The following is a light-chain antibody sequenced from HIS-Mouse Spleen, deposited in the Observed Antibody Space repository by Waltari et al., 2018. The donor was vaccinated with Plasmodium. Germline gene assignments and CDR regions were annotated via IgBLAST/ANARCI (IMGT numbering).Light chain of an antibody. CDR2: GAS. CDR1: QSVSSN. CDR3: QQYNNWSFT. J-gene: IGKJ3*01. V-gene: IGKV3-15*01. Sequence: EIVMTPSPATLSLSPGEKATPSCRASQSVSSNLAWYQQKPGQAPRLLIYGASTRATGIPARFSGSGSGTEFTLTISSLQSEDFAVYYCQQYNNWSFTFGPGTKVDIK.